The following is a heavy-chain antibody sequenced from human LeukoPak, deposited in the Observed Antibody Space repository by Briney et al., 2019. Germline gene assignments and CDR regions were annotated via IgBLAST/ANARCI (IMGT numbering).Heavy chain of an antibody. CDR1: GGSVSSGSYY. CDR3: ARVLYDSSGYYFAY. CDR2: IYYSGST. Sequence: SETLSLTCTVSGGSVSSGSYYWSWIRQPPGKGLERIGYIYYSGSTNYNPSLKSRVTISVDTSKNQFSLKLSSVTAADTAVYYCARVLYDSSGYYFAYWGQGTLVTVSS. J-gene: IGHJ4*02. V-gene: IGHV4-61*01. D-gene: IGHD3-22*01.